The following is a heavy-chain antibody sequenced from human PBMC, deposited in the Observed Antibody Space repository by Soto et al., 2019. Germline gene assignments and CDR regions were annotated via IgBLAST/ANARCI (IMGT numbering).Heavy chain of an antibody. D-gene: IGHD3-9*01. Sequence: GASVKVSCKASGGTFSGYAISWVRQAPGQGLEWMGGIIPIFGTANYAQKFQGRVTITADESTSTAYMELSSLRSEDTAVYYCARDLSYYDILTGSGYSYYGMDVWGQGTTVTVSS. CDR3: ARDLSYYDILTGSGYSYYGMDV. CDR2: IIPIFGTA. CDR1: GGTFSGYA. V-gene: IGHV1-69*13. J-gene: IGHJ6*02.